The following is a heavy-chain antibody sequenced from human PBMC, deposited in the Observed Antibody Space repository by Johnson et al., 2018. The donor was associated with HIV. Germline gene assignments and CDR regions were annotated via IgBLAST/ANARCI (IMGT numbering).Heavy chain of an antibody. J-gene: IGHJ3*02. CDR2: SKTKPDGGTT. CDR3: STLYYNFWSGYYRGAFDI. D-gene: IGHD3-3*01. V-gene: IGHV3-15*01. CDR1: GFTFSNAW. Sequence: EVQLVESGGGLVKPGGSLRLSCAASGFTFSNAWMTWVRQAPGEGLEWVGRSKTKPDGGTTDYAAPLKGRFTISRDDSKSTLYLQMNSLKTEDTAVYYCSTLYYNFWSGYYRGAFDIWGQGTMVTVSS.